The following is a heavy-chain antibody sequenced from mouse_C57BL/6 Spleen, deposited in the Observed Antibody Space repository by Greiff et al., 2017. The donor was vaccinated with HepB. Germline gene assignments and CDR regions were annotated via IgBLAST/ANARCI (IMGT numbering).Heavy chain of an antibody. J-gene: IGHJ3*01. CDR1: GYAFTNYL. CDR2: INPGSGGT. D-gene: IGHD2-3*01. CDR3: ARSRDGWSWFAY. Sequence: VQLQQSGAELVRPGTSVKVSCKASGYAFTNYLIEWVKQRPGQGLEWIGVINPGSGGTNYNEKFKGKATLTADKSSSTAYMQLSSLTSEDSAVYFCARSRDGWSWFAYWGQGTLVTVSA. V-gene: IGHV1-54*01.